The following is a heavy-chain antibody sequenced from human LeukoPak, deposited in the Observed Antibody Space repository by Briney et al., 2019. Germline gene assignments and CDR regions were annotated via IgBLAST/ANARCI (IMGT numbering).Heavy chain of an antibody. CDR2: INTNTGNP. J-gene: IGHJ3*02. CDR3: ARELHYYDSSGYYHDAFDT. V-gene: IGHV7-4-1*02. D-gene: IGHD3-22*01. CDR1: GYTFTSYA. Sequence: ALVKVSCKASGYTFTSYAMNWVRQAPGQGLEWMGWINTNTGNPTYAQGFTGRFVFSLDTSVSTAYLQISSLKAEDTAVYYCARELHYYDSSGYYHDAFDTWGQGTMVTVSS.